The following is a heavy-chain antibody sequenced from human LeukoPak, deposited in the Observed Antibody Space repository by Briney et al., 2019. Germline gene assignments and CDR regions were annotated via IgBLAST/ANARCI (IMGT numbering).Heavy chain of an antibody. CDR1: GGSISSSSYY. J-gene: IGHJ5*02. Sequence: SETLSLTCTVSGGSISSSSYYWGWIRQPPGKGLEWIGSIYYSGGTYYNPSLKSRVTISVDTSKNQFSLKLSSVTAADTAVYYCARRTLPSPLADFVVVPAREFDPWGQGTLVTVSS. V-gene: IGHV4-39*01. D-gene: IGHD2-2*01. CDR3: ARRTLPSPLADFVVVPAREFDP. CDR2: IYYSGGT.